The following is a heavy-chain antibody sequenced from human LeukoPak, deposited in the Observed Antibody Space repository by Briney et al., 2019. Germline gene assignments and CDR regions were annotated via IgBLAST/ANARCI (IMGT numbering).Heavy chain of an antibody. Sequence: PGGSLRLSCAASGFTFSNYGMHWVRQAPGKGLEWVAVISYDGSNKYYADSVKGRFTISRDSSKNTLYLQMDSLRAEDTAVYYCARDSRTISNWFDTWGQGTPVTVSS. CDR1: GFTFSNYG. CDR3: ARDSRTISNWFDT. J-gene: IGHJ5*02. CDR2: ISYDGSNK. V-gene: IGHV3-30*03. D-gene: IGHD1-1*01.